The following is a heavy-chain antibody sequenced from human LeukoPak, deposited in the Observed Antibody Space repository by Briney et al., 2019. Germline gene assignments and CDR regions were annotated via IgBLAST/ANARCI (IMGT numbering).Heavy chain of an antibody. D-gene: IGHD2-15*01. J-gene: IGHJ4*02. CDR3: ARDTGYCSGGSCYSFTY. CDR1: GFTFSSYS. V-gene: IGHV3-21*01. CDR2: ISSSSSYI. Sequence: PGGSLRLSCAASGFTFSSYSMNWVRQAPGKGLEWVSSISSSSSYIYYADSVKGRFTISRDNAKNSLYLQMNSLRAEDTAVYYCARDTGYCSGGSCYSFTYRGQGTLVTVSS.